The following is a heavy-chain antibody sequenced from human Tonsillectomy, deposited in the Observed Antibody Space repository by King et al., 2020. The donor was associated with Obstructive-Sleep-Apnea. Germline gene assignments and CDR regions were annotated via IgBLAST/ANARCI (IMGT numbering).Heavy chain of an antibody. V-gene: IGHV3-15*01. CDR2: VKSKSDGETK. CDR3: YSLPYYNNGMDV. D-gene: IGHD5-18*01. Sequence: DVQLVESGGGLVKPGGSLRLSCAASGFTFSKAWMNWVRRAPGKGLEWVGRVKSKSDGETKDYGAPVKGRFTISRDDSQNTLYLQMNSLKTEDTAVYYCYSLPYYNNGMDVWGQGTTVTVSS. CDR1: GFTFSKAW. J-gene: IGHJ6*02.